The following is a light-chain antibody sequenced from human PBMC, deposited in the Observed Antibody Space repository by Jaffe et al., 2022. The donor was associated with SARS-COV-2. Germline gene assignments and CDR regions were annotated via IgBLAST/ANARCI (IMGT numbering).Light chain of an antibody. CDR1: QIINNW. CDR2: KAS. J-gene: IGKJ4*01. Sequence: DIQMTQSPSTLSASVGDRVTIICRASQIINNWLAWYQQKPGKAPKLLVYKASTLEGGVPSRFSASGSDTEFTLTISSLQPDDLATYYCQQYNGHSTFGEGTKVEIK. CDR3: QQYNGHST. V-gene: IGKV1-5*03.